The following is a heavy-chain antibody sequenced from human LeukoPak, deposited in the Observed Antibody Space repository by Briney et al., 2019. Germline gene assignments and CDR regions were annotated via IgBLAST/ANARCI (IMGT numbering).Heavy chain of an antibody. V-gene: IGHV3-23*01. Sequence: GGSLRLSCGASGFAFSTYWIHWVRQAPGKGLVWVSTVSASSGSTYYADSVKGRFTISRDNSKNTLYLQMHSLRAEDTAVFYCAKNQRGGYYDYVWGSYRFDAFDVWGQGTLVTVSS. CDR3: AKNQRGGYYDYVWGSYRFDAFDV. J-gene: IGHJ3*01. D-gene: IGHD3-16*02. CDR2: VSASSGST. CDR1: GFAFSTYW.